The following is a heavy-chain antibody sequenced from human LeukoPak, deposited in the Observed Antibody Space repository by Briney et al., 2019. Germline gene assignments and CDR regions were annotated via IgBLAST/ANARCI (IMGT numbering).Heavy chain of an antibody. CDR3: ARSAHYDILTGYPYYYYMDV. Sequence: ASVKVSCKASGYTFTGYYMHWVRQAPGQGLEWMGWINPNSGDTNYAQKFQGRVTMTRDTSISTAYMELSRLRSDDTAVYYCARSAHYDILTGYPYYYYMDVWGKGTTVTISS. CDR2: INPNSGDT. D-gene: IGHD3-9*01. J-gene: IGHJ6*03. CDR1: GYTFTGYY. V-gene: IGHV1-2*02.